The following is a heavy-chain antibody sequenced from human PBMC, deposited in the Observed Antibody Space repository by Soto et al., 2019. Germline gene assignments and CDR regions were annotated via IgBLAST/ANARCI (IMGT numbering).Heavy chain of an antibody. V-gene: IGHV1-69*13. J-gene: IGHJ2*01. Sequence: ASVKVSCKASGGTFSSYAISWVRQAPGQGLEWMGGIIPIFGTANYAQKFQGRVTITADESTSTAYMELSSLRSEDTAVYYCASVFGGPYSSSSHWYFDLWGRGTLVTVSS. CDR1: GGTFSSYA. D-gene: IGHD6-6*01. CDR2: IIPIFGTA. CDR3: ASVFGGPYSSSSHWYFDL.